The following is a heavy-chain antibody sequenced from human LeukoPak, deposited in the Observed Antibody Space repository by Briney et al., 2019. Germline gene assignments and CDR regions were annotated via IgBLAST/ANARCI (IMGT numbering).Heavy chain of an antibody. CDR3: STLMVRAIINI. Sequence: GGSLRLSCAASGFTFSNAWMSWVRQAPGKGLEWVGRIQSETDGGTIEYAAPVKGRFSISRDDSKTTLFLQMNSLKTEDTGVYYCSTLMVRAIINIWGQGTLVTVSS. V-gene: IGHV3-15*01. J-gene: IGHJ4*02. D-gene: IGHD3-10*01. CDR2: IQSETDGGTI. CDR1: GFTFSNAW.